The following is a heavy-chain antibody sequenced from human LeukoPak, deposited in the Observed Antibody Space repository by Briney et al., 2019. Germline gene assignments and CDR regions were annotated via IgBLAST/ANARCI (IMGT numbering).Heavy chain of an antibody. CDR2: IGHAGSPA. J-gene: IGHJ3*01. Sequence: PGGSLRLSCEASGFTLSFHSMTWVRQAPGKTLEWSSYIGHAGSPAHYADFVRGRFTISRDNDRNSLYLQMNSLTVEDTAVYYCARDQTPYCSGDCYCAIELWGRGTLVTVSS. V-gene: IGHV3-48*01. CDR1: GFTLSFHS. CDR3: ARDQTPYCSGDCYCAIEL. D-gene: IGHD2-21*01.